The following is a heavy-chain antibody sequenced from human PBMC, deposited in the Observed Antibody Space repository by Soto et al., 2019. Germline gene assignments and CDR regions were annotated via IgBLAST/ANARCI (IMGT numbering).Heavy chain of an antibody. V-gene: IGHV4-31*03. D-gene: IGHD6-19*01. J-gene: IGHJ5*02. Sequence: TLSLTCFVSGYSISAGGYYWSWIRHHPGKGLEWIGSFYSSGSIIYNPSLRSRVSISGDTSSNQFSMSLTSVTAADTARYYCARMYSSGSGWFHPWGQGTLVTVSS. CDR3: ARMYSSGSGWFHP. CDR2: FYSSGSI. CDR1: GYSISAGGYY.